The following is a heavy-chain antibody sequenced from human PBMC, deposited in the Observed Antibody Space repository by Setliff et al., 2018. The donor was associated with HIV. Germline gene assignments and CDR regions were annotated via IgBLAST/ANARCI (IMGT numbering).Heavy chain of an antibody. CDR3: AKDRWGGKPYYFDY. CDR1: GFTFSSYG. D-gene: IGHD7-27*01. V-gene: IGHV3-33*06. CDR2: IWYDGSNK. Sequence: GESLKISCAASGFTFSSYGMHWVRQAPGKGLEWVAVIWYDGSNKYYADSVKGRFNISRDNSKNTLYRQMNSLRAEDTAVYYCAKDRWGGKPYYFDYWGQGTLVTVSS. J-gene: IGHJ4*02.